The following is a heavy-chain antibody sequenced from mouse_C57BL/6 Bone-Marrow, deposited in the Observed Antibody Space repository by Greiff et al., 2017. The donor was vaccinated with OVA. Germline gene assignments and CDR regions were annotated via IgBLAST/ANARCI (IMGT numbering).Heavy chain of an antibody. CDR1: GFTFSDFY. CDR2: RRNKANDYTT. V-gene: IGHV7-1*01. CDR3: ARDAYDGSSPYYYAMDY. J-gene: IGHJ4*01. Sequence: EVKLVESGGGLVQSGRSLRLSCATSGFTFSDFYMEWVRQAPGKGLEWIAARRNKANDYTTEYSASVKGRFIVSRDTSQSILYLQMNALRAEDTAIYYCARDAYDGSSPYYYAMDYWGQGTSVTVSS. D-gene: IGHD1-1*01.